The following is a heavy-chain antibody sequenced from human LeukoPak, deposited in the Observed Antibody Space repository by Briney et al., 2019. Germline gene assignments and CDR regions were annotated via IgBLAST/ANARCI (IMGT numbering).Heavy chain of an antibody. CDR3: ARVRGLSHSYYYMDV. V-gene: IGHV1-69*13. Sequence: SVKVSCKASGGTFSSYAISWVRQAPGQGLEWMGGIIPIFGTANYAQKFQGRVTITADESTSTAYMELSRLRSDDTAVYYCARVRGLSHSYYYMDVWGKGTTVTVSS. CDR1: GGTFSSYA. CDR2: IIPIFGTA. D-gene: IGHD3-10*01. J-gene: IGHJ6*03.